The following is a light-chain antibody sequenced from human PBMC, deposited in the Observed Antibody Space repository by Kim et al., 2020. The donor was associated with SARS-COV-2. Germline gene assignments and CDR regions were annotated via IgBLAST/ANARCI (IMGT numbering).Light chain of an antibody. CDR1: SSDVGTYTH. CDR2: AVT. J-gene: IGLJ1*01. Sequence: GQSIPIACTGTSSDVGTYTHVSWYQHHPGKAPKLMIYAVTKRPSGVSHRFSGSKSGNTASLTISGLQGEDEADYYCSSYTSSSTYVFGTGTKVTVL. CDR3: SSYTSSSTYV. V-gene: IGLV2-14*03.